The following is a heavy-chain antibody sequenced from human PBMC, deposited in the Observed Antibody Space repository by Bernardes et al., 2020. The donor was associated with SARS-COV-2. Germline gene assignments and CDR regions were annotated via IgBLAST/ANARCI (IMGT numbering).Heavy chain of an antibody. CDR2: INPSGGST. V-gene: IGHV1-46*01. CDR1: GYTFTSYY. Sequence: ASVKVSCKASGYTFTSYYMHWVRQAPGQGLEWMGIINPSGGSTSYAQTFLGRVTMTRDTSTSTVYMELSSLRSEDTAVYYCARELDGDYASFYYYYYGMDVWGQGTTVTVSS. CDR3: ARELDGDYASFYYYYYGMDV. J-gene: IGHJ6*02. D-gene: IGHD4-17*01.